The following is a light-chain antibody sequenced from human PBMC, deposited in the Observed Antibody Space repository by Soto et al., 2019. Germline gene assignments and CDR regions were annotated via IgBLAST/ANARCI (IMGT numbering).Light chain of an antibody. CDR2: GAY. V-gene: IGKV3-15*01. J-gene: IGKJ5*01. CDR3: QQYNNWPSIT. Sequence: EIVLTQSPATMSVSPGERATLSCRAGQSVSSNLAVYQQKPCQAPRLIIYGAYTRATGIPATFSGSGSGTEFTLTISSLQSEDFAVYYCQQYNNWPSITCGQGTRLDIK. CDR1: QSVSSN.